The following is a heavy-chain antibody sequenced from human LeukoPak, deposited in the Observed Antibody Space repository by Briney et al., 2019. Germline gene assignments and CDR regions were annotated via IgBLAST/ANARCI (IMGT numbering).Heavy chain of an antibody. CDR1: GYTFTGYY. Sequence: ASVKVSCKASGYTFTGYYMHWVRQAPGQGLEWMGWINPNSGGTNYAQKFQGRVTMTRDTSISTAYMELGSLRSEDTAVYYCARVRFLEWLPPRADDAFDIWGQGTMVTVSS. CDR2: INPNSGGT. D-gene: IGHD3-3*01. CDR3: ARVRFLEWLPPRADDAFDI. V-gene: IGHV1-2*02. J-gene: IGHJ3*02.